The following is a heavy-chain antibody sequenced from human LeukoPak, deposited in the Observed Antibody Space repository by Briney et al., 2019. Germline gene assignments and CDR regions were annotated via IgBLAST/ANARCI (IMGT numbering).Heavy chain of an antibody. CDR3: TRGGDYYDRRAEDAFDV. V-gene: IGHV3-33*01. D-gene: IGHD3-22*01. CDR1: AFTFNHYA. Sequence: GGSLRLSCAASAFTFNHYAMHWVRQAPGKGPEWVAVIWYDESNKYYSDYVKGRFTIPRDKSKNTLYLQMNSLRVEDTAVYYCTRGGDYYDRRAEDAFDVWGQGTVVTVSS. CDR2: IWYDESNK. J-gene: IGHJ3*01.